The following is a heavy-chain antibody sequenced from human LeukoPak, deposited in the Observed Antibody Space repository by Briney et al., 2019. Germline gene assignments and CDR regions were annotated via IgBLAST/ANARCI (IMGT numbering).Heavy chain of an antibody. CDR2: INHSGST. J-gene: IGHJ5*01. V-gene: IGHV4-34*01. D-gene: IGHD3-10*01. CDR1: GGSFSGYY. CDR3: ARVRGLLLWFGELLYPNWFDS. Sequence: NPSETLSLTCAVYGGSFSGYYWSWIRQPPGKGLEWIGEINHSGSTNYNPSLKSRVTISVDTSKNQFSLKLSSVTAADTAVYYCARVRGLLLWFGELLYPNWFDSWGQGTLVTVSS.